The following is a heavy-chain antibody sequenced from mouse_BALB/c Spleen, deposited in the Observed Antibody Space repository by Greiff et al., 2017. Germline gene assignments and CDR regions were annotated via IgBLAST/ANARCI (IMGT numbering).Heavy chain of an antibody. V-gene: IGHV5-6-5*01. CDR2: ISSGGST. J-gene: IGHJ2*01. CDR1: GFTFSSYA. CDR3: ARVEGNYFDY. Sequence: EVKVVESGGGLVKPGGSLKLSCAASGFTFSSYAMSWVRQTPEKRLEWVASISSGGSTYYPDSVKGRFTISRDNARNILYLQMSSLRSEDTAMYYCARVEGNYFDYWGQGTTLTVSS.